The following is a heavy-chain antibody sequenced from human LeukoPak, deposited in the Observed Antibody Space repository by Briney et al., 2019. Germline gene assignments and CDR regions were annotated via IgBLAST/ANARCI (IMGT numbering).Heavy chain of an antibody. CDR3: ARVRDSSGYYRFDY. J-gene: IGHJ4*02. D-gene: IGHD3-22*01. V-gene: IGHV1-69*13. CDR1: GGTFSSYA. CDR2: IIPIFGTA. Sequence: ASVKVSRKASGGTFSSYAISWVRQAPGQGLEWMGGIIPIFGTANYAQKFQGRVTITADESTSTAYMELSSLRSEDTAVYYCARVRDSSGYYRFDYWGQGTLVTVSS.